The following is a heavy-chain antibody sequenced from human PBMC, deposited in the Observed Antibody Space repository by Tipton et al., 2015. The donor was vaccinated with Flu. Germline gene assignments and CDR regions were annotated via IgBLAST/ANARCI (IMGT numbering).Heavy chain of an antibody. D-gene: IGHD3-10*02. J-gene: IGHJ4*02. V-gene: IGHV4-38-2*01. CDR2: IYHSGST. CDR1: GYSISSGYY. Sequence: GLVKPSETLSLTCAVSGYSISSGYYWGWVRQPPGKGLEWIGTIYHSGSTYYNLSLKSRLTIPVDTSKNQFSLKLSSVTAADTAVYYCARHTGDSVRGIIDYWGQGTLVTVSS. CDR3: ARHTGDSVRGIIDY.